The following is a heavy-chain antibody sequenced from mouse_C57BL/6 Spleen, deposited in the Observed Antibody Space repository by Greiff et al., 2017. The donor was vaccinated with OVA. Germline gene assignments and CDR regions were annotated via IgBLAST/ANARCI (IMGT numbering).Heavy chain of an antibody. CDR1: GYTFTSYW. CDR3: ARRGDDFDV. V-gene: IGHV1-50*01. CDR2: IDPSDSYT. J-gene: IGHJ1*03. D-gene: IGHD3-3*01. Sequence: VQLQQPGAELVKPGASVKLSCKASGYTFTSYWMQWVKQRPGQGLEWIGEIDPSDSYTNYNQKFKGKATLTVDTSSSTAYMQLSSLTSEDSAVYYCARRGDDFDVWGTGTTVTVSS.